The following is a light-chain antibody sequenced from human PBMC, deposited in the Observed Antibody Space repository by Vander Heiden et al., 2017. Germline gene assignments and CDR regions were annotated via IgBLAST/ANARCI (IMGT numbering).Light chain of an antibody. Sequence: QSALTQPASVSGSPGPSITMSCTGTSSDVGAYHYVSWYQQHPGKAPKLMIYDVTIRPSGVSYRFSGSKSGNTASLTISGLQAEDEADYYCSSYRGSSTLDVFGTGTKVTVL. CDR1: SSDVGAYHY. V-gene: IGLV2-14*03. CDR3: SSYRGSSTLDV. CDR2: DVT. J-gene: IGLJ1*01.